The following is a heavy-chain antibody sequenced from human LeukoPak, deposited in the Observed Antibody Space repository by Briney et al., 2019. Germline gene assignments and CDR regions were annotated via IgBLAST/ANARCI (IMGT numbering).Heavy chain of an antibody. CDR1: GFTFSGSA. CDR2: IRSKANSYAT. V-gene: IGHV3-73*01. Sequence: GGSLRLSCAASGFTFSGSAMHWVRQASGKGLEWVGRIRSKANSYATAYAASVKGRFTISRDDSKNSLYLQMNSLKTEDTAVYYCARSYGSGTYPFDYWGQGTLVTVSS. CDR3: ARSYGSGTYPFDY. D-gene: IGHD3-10*01. J-gene: IGHJ4*02.